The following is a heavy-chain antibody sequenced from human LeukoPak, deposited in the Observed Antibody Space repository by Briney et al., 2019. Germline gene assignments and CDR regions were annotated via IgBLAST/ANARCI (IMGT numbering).Heavy chain of an antibody. V-gene: IGHV1-46*01. CDR2: INPSGTNT. J-gene: IGHJ4*02. CDR3: AREESGDYFDY. CDR1: GYTFTSYY. Sequence: ASVKVSCKASGYTFTSYYMHWVRQAPGQGLEWMGLINPSGTNTNYAQKFRGRVTMTRDTSTSTVYMDLSSLRSEDTAMYFCAREESGDYFDYWGQGTLVTVSS. D-gene: IGHD2-21*01.